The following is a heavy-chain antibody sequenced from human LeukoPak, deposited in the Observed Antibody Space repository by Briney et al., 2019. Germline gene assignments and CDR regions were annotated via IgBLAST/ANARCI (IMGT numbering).Heavy chain of an antibody. D-gene: IGHD6-19*01. CDR3: AREPYSSGWYGLDL. CDR2: IYRGGST. Sequence: GGSLRLSCAASGFTFSSYEMNWVRQAPGKGLEWVSVIYRGGSTYYADSVKGRFTISRDNSKNTVSLHMSTLRVEDTAVYYCAREPYSSGWYGLDLWGQGTTVTV. V-gene: IGHV3-53*05. J-gene: IGHJ6*02. CDR1: GFTFSSYE.